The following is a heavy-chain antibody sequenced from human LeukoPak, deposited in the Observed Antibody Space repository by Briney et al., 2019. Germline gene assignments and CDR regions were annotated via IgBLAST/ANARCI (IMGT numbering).Heavy chain of an antibody. J-gene: IGHJ6*04. CDR1: GFTFNTSW. Sequence: GGSLRLSCAASGFTFNTSWMHWVRQAPGKGLEWVSYISSSGSTIYYADSVKGRFTISRDNAKNSLYLQMNSLRAEDTAVYYCAELGITMIGGVWGKGTTVTISS. CDR2: ISSSGSTI. D-gene: IGHD3-10*02. CDR3: AELGITMIGGV. V-gene: IGHV3-48*04.